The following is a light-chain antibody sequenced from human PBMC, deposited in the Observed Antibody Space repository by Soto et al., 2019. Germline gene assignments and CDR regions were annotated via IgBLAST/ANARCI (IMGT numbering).Light chain of an antibody. J-gene: IGLJ2*01. V-gene: IGLV2-14*01. CDR2: EVS. CDR3: SSYSVSSSLVV. CDR1: SSDVGGYDY. Sequence: HSVLTQPASVSGSPGQSITISCTGTSSDVGGYDYVSWYQHRPGKAPKLMIYEVSNRPSGVSNRFSGSKSGNTASLTISGLQAEDEADYYCSSYSVSSSLVVFGGGTKLTVL.